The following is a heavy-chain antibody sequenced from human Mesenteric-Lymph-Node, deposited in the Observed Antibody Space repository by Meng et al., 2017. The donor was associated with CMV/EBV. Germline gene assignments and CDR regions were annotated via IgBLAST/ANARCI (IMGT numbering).Heavy chain of an antibody. J-gene: IGHJ4*02. CDR1: GFSFNSYA. CDR3: AKVLIGSCSSTSCLDY. V-gene: IGHV3-23*01. Sequence: GESLKISCAASGFSFNSYAMSWVRQAAGKGLEWVSGISGSGGSTYYADSVKGRFTISRDNSKNTLYLQMNTLRIEDTAVYYCAKVLIGSCSSTSCLDYWGQGTLVTVSS. D-gene: IGHD2-2*01. CDR2: ISGSGGST.